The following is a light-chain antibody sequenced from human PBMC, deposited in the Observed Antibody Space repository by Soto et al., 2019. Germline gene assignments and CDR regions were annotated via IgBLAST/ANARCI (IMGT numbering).Light chain of an antibody. CDR3: KKYGDSTWT. CDR2: GAS. V-gene: IGKV3-20*01. J-gene: IGKJ1*01. CDR1: QSVSNNY. Sequence: EIVCTPSPGRPSLSPGERVTLSGRASQSVSNNYLAWYQQKPGQDPRIIIYGASNRATGIPDRLSGSGSGTDFTLNLRRLETEELAVYYCKKYGDSTWTVGNGTKGDI.